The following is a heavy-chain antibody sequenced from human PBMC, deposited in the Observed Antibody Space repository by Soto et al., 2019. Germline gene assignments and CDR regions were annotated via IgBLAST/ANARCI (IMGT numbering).Heavy chain of an antibody. D-gene: IGHD3-22*01. CDR2: IYYSGST. J-gene: IGHJ4*02. V-gene: IGHV4-59*01. CDR1: GGSISSYY. Sequence: LSLTCTVSGGSISSYYWSWIRQPPGKGLEWIGYIYYSGSTNYNPSLKSRVTISVDTSKNQFSLKLSSVTAADTAVYYCARGAYDSSGYYGYYFDYWGQGTLVTVSS. CDR3: ARGAYDSSGYYGYYFDY.